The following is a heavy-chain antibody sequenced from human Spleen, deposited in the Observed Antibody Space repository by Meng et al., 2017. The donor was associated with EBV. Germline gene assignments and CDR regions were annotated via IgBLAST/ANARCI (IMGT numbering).Heavy chain of an antibody. V-gene: IGHV4-61*01. CDR1: GGPVSSGRYY. CDR2: IYFTGST. CDR3: ARKLYTDSFFDS. Sequence: QVQLQEAGPGLMKPSETLSLTCSVSGGPVSSGRYYWSWIRQPPGKGLEWIGYIYFTGSTKVHPSLKSRLTISIDTAKNQFSLKLTSVTAADTAVYYCARKLYTDSFFDSWGQGTLVTVSS. D-gene: IGHD2-2*02. J-gene: IGHJ4*02.